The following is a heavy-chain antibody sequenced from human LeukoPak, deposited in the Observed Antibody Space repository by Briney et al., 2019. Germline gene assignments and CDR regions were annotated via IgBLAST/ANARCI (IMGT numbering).Heavy chain of an antibody. CDR2: IYYSGST. Sequence: PSETLSLTCTVSGGSISSGDYYWSRIRQPPGKGLEWIGYIYYSGSTYYNPSLKSRVTISVDTSKNQFSLKLSSVTAADTAVYYCARDITMVREPYYYYYGMDVWGQGTTVTVSS. CDR1: GGSISSGDYY. V-gene: IGHV4-30-4*01. D-gene: IGHD3-10*01. J-gene: IGHJ6*02. CDR3: ARDITMVREPYYYYYGMDV.